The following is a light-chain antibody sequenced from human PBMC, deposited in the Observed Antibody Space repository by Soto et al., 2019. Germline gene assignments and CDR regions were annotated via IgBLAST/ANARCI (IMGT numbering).Light chain of an antibody. CDR1: SSDVGAYNY. Sequence: QSALTQPPSASGSPGQSVTISCTGTSSDVGAYNYVSWCRQHPRKAPKLLIFEVNSRPSGVPDRFSGSQSGNTASLTVSGLQAEDESHYYCSSYAGSNTWVFVGGTKLTLL. CDR3: SSYAGSNTWV. J-gene: IGLJ3*02. CDR2: EVN. V-gene: IGLV2-8*01.